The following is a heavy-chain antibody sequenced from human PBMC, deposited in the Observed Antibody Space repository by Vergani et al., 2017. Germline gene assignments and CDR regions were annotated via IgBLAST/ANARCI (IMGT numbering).Heavy chain of an antibody. J-gene: IGHJ4*02. V-gene: IGHV5-51*01. Sequence: EVQLVQSGAEVKKPGESLKISCEGSGYTFTDYWVGWVRQKPGKGLEWMGVVYARDSITRYSLSFESQVTISADKANNTAYLEWDSLRAADSAMYCCGRRRVGGQEGDYWGQGTLGSV. CDR3: GRRRVGGQEGDY. CDR2: VYARDSIT. D-gene: IGHD3-16*01. CDR1: GYTFTDYW.